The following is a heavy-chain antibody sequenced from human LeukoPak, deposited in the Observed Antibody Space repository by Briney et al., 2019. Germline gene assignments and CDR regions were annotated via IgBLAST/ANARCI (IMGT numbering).Heavy chain of an antibody. D-gene: IGHD3/OR15-3a*01. CDR2: INWNGGST. J-gene: IGHJ4*02. CDR3: ARAASIWSGVWPY. Sequence: AGGSLRLSCAASGFTFSSYEMNWVRQAPGKGLEWVSGINWNGGSTGYADSVKGRFTISRDNAKNSLYLQMNSLRAEDTALYYCARAASIWSGVWPYWGQGTLVTVSS. CDR1: GFTFSSYE. V-gene: IGHV3-20*04.